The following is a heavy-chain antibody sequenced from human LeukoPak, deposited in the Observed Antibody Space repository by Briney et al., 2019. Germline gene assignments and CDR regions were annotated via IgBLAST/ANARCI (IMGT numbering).Heavy chain of an antibody. D-gene: IGHD1-26*01. J-gene: IGHJ4*02. V-gene: IGHV4-59*08. CDR2: FYDSGSI. Sequence: SETLSLTCTVSGDSISPYFWSWIRQPPGKGLEWIGCFYDSGSINFSPSLKGRVSISVDTSKNQFSLNLISVTAADTALYYCVRHGGGGESYPRVFDTWGRGTLVTVSS. CDR1: GDSISPYF. CDR3: VRHGGGGESYPRVFDT.